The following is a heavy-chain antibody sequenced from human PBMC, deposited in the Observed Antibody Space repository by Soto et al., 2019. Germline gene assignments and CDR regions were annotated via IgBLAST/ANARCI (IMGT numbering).Heavy chain of an antibody. Sequence: QLRLQESGSGLVKPSQTLSLTCTVSGGSLSSGSFSWGWIRQPPGKGLVWIGYINYSGNTYYNPSLRRRVTISRDMSTNQFSLKLGSVTAADTAVYYCARGGGSTDYVANYYFDYWGRGTLVTVSS. V-gene: IGHV4-30-2*01. D-gene: IGHD4-17*01. J-gene: IGHJ4*02. CDR3: ARGGGSTDYVANYYFDY. CDR1: GGSLSSGSFS. CDR2: INYSGNT.